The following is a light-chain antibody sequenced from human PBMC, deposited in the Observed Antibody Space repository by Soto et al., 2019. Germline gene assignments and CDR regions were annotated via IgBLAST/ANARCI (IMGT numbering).Light chain of an antibody. J-gene: IGLJ3*02. CDR3: SSYAASNNFYFV. Sequence: QSALTQPPSASGSPGQSVTISCTGTSSDVGGYNYVSWYQQYPGRAPKLMIYEVTKRPSGVPDRFSGSKSGNTASRTVSGLQAEDEADYYCSSYAASNNFYFVFVGGTKLPVL. CDR2: EVT. V-gene: IGLV2-8*01. CDR1: SSDVGGYNY.